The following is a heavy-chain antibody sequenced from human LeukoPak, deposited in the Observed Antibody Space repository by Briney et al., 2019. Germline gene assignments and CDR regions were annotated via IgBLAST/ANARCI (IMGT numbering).Heavy chain of an antibody. CDR1: GGSISSYY. Sequence: SETLSLTCTVSGGSISSYYWSWIRQPPGKGLEWIGYIYYSGSTNYNPSLKSRVTISVDTSKNQFSLKLTSVTAADTAVYYCARHSTIAAHWFDPWGQGTLVTVSS. V-gene: IGHV4-59*08. D-gene: IGHD6-6*01. CDR2: IYYSGST. J-gene: IGHJ5*02. CDR3: ARHSTIAAHWFDP.